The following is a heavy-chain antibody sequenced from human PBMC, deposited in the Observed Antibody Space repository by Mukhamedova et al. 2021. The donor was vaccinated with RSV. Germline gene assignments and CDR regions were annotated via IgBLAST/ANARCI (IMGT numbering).Heavy chain of an antibody. CDR2: GST. Sequence: GSTNYYPSLKSRVTISVDTSKNQFSLKLSSVTAADTAVYYCARGKDSSGYYLDYWGQGTLVTVSS. CDR3: ARGKDSSGYYLDY. D-gene: IGHD3-22*01. J-gene: IGHJ4*02. V-gene: IGHV4-34*01.